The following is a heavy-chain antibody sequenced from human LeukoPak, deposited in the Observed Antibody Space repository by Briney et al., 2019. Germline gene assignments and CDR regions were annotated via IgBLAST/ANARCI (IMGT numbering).Heavy chain of an antibody. CDR3: ARVGPDYYDSRGYYHYFDY. D-gene: IGHD3-22*01. CDR2: IIPIFGTA. Sequence: ASVKVSCKAPGGTFSSYAISWVRQAPGQGLEWMGGIIPIFGTANYAQKFQGRVTITADESTSTAYMELSSLRSEDTAVYYCARVGPDYYDSRGYYHYFDYWGQGTLVTVSS. CDR1: GGTFSSYA. J-gene: IGHJ4*02. V-gene: IGHV1-69*13.